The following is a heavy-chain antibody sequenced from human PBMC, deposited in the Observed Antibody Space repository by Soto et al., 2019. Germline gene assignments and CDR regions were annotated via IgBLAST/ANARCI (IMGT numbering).Heavy chain of an antibody. D-gene: IGHD1-26*01. CDR1: GGTLSSSV. CDR2: IVPMSGTT. V-gene: IGHV1-69*18. J-gene: IGHJ5*02. Sequence: QVQLVQSGAEVKKPGSSVRVPCKASGGTLSSSVISWVRQAPGQGLEWMGSIVPMSGTTKYAQRFQGRVKITADESTNTAYMELSSLRSEDSAVYYCAREGFSGSYLPSWGQGTLVTVSS. CDR3: AREGFSGSYLPS.